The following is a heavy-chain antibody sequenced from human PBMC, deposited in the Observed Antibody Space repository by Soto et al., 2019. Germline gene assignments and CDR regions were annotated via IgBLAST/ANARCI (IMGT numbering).Heavy chain of an antibody. CDR3: AERHSSSSYFDY. CDR1: GGSISSYY. J-gene: IGHJ4*02. CDR2: IYYSGST. V-gene: IGHV4-59*01. D-gene: IGHD6-6*01. Sequence: SETLSLTCTVSGGSISSYYWSWIRQPPGKGLEWIGYIYYSGSTNYNPSLKSRVTISVDTSKNQFSLKLSSVTAADTAVYYCAERHSSSSYFDYWGQGTLVTVSS.